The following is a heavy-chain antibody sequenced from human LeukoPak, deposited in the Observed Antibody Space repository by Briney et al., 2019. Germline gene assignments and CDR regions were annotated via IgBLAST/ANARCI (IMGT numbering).Heavy chain of an antibody. CDR1: GFTFSSYA. V-gene: IGHV3-23*01. Sequence: GGSLRLSCAASGFTFSSYAMSWVRQAPGKGLEWVSAISGSGGSTYYADSVKGRFTISRDNSENTLYLQMNSLRAEDTAVYYCAKDLGYCSGGSCGDYWGQGTLVTVSS. D-gene: IGHD2-15*01. CDR3: AKDLGYCSGGSCGDY. J-gene: IGHJ4*02. CDR2: ISGSGGST.